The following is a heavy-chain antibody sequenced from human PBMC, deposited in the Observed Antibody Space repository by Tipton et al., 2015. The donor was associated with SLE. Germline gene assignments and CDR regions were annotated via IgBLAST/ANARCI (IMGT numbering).Heavy chain of an antibody. CDR3: AGGTGAYFDH. D-gene: IGHD3-16*01. J-gene: IGHJ4*02. CDR1: GFTFSSSW. V-gene: IGHV3-74*01. Sequence: SLRLSCAASGFTFSSSWMHWVRQAPGKGLVCVSRINSDGRSTTYADSVKGRFTISRDNSKNTRYLQMNRLRVEDTAVYYCAGGTGAYFDHWGQGTLVTVSS. CDR2: INSDGRST.